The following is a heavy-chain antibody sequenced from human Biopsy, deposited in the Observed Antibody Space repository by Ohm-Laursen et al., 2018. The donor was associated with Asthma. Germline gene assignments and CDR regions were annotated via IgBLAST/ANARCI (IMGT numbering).Heavy chain of an antibody. CDR1: GYTFINYA. D-gene: IGHD3-9*01. Sequence: ASVKVSCKASGYTFINYAIHWVRQAPGQRLEWMGWINAGNGNTRYSQKFQGRVTISGDTSASTAYMDLSSLRSEDTAVYYCARTYYDFLTGQVNDAFAMWGQGTMVTVSS. J-gene: IGHJ3*02. V-gene: IGHV1-3*01. CDR2: INAGNGNT. CDR3: ARTYYDFLTGQVNDAFAM.